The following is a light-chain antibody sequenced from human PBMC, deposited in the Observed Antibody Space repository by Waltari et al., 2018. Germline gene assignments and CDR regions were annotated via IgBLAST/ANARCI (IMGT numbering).Light chain of an antibody. CDR2: EVT. V-gene: IGLV2-14*01. J-gene: IGLJ3*02. CDR3: SSYTNINPLMV. CDR1: SSYIGRYNY. Sequence: QSALTQPASVSGSPGQSITISCTGSSSYIGRYNYVSWYQQPPGQAPKLIISEVTPRPSGVSYRFSGSKSGNTASLTISGLQAEDEADYYCSSYTNINPLMVFGGGTHLTVL.